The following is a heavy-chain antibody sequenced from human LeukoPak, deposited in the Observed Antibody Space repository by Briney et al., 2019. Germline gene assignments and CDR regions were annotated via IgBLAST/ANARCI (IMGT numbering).Heavy chain of an antibody. J-gene: IGHJ6*02. Sequence: GGSLRLSCAASGFTFSSYAMHWVRQAPGKGLEWVAVISYDGSNKYYADSVKGRFTISRDNSKNTLYLQMNSLRAEDTAVYYCARDQLLGSYYDSYGMDVWGQGTTVTVSS. D-gene: IGHD1-26*01. CDR1: GFTFSSYA. CDR3: ARDQLLGSYYDSYGMDV. V-gene: IGHV3-30-3*01. CDR2: ISYDGSNK.